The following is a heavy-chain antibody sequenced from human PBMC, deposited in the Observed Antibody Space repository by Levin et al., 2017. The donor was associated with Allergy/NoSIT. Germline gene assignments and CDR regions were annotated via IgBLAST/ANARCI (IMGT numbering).Heavy chain of an antibody. CDR2: ISSSSSSI. CDR3: ARDFYYDAGPDY. J-gene: IGHJ4*02. V-gene: IGHV3-21*01. Sequence: PGGSLRLSCAASGFTFSTYSINWVRQAPGKGLEWVSSISSSSSSIYYADSVKGRFTISRDNAKNSLYLQMNSLRAEDTAVYYCARDFYYDAGPDYWGQGTLVTVSS. CDR1: GFTFSTYS. D-gene: IGHD3-22*01.